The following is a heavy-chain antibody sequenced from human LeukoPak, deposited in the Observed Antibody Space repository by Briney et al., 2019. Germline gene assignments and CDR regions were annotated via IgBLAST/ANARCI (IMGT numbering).Heavy chain of an antibody. CDR2: INHSGST. V-gene: IGHV4-34*01. J-gene: IGHJ4*02. D-gene: IGHD6-6*01. CDR1: GGSFSGYY. Sequence: SETLSLTCAVYGGSFSGYYWSWIRQPPGKGLEWIGEINHSGSTNYNPSLKSRVTISVDTSKNQFSLKLSSVTAADTAVYYCARLELVRDFDYWGQGTLVTVS. CDR3: ARLELVRDFDY.